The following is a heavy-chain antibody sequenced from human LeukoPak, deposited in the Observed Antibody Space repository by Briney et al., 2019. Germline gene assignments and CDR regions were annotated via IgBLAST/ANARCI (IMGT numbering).Heavy chain of an antibody. D-gene: IGHD5-18*01. J-gene: IGHJ4*02. CDR3: AKSGSEYSYGLYY. V-gene: IGHV3-30*18. Sequence: GRSLRLSCAASGFTFSSYGMHWVRQAPGKGLEWVAVISYDGSNKYYADSVKGRFTISRDNSKKTLYLQMNSLRAEATAVYYRAKSGSEYSYGLYYWGQETLVTFSS. CDR1: GFTFSSYG. CDR2: ISYDGSNK.